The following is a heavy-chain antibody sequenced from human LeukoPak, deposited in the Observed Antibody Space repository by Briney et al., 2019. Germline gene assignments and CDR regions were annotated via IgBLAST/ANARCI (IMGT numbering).Heavy chain of an antibody. D-gene: IGHD3-22*01. CDR3: SRSAYYDGSGNYYDY. CDR2: ISDGGSTT. J-gene: IGHJ4*02. V-gene: IGHV3-74*01. CDR1: GFTFSSYW. Sequence: HPGGSLRLSCAASGFTFSSYWMHWVRQAPGKGLVWVSRISDGGSTTTYADSVKGRFTISRDNAKNTLYLQMNGPRAEDTAVYYCSRSAYYDGSGNYYDYWGQGTLVTVSS.